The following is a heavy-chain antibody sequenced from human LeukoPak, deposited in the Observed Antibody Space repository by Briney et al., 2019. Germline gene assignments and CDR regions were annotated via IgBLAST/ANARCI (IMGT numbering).Heavy chain of an antibody. Sequence: PSETLSLTCTVSGGSISSYYWSWIRQPPGKGLEWIGYIYYSGSTNYNPSLKSRVTISVDTSKNQFSLKLSSVTAADTAVYYCARGEDCTNGVCYIGFDYWGQGTLVTVSS. J-gene: IGHJ4*02. V-gene: IGHV4-59*01. CDR1: GGSISSYY. D-gene: IGHD2-8*01. CDR2: IYYSGST. CDR3: ARGEDCTNGVCYIGFDY.